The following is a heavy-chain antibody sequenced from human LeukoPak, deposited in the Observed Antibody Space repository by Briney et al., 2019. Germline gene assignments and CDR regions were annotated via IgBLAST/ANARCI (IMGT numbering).Heavy chain of an antibody. V-gene: IGHV3-48*01. CDR1: GFTFSGYN. CDR2: ISSTSVI. D-gene: IGHD4-23*01. J-gene: IGHJ4*02. Sequence: GGSLRLSCAVSGFTFSGYNMNWVRQAPGKGLEWIAYISSTSVIYYADSLKGRFTISRDNAKNSLYLQMNSLRVDGTAVYYCAREGDGGNSGFAYWGQGTLVTVSS. CDR3: AREGDGGNSGFAY.